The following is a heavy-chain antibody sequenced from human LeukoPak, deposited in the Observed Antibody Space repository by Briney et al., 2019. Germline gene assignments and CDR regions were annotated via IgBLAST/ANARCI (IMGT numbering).Heavy chain of an antibody. CDR3: ARLEHDYGDPDDAFDI. Sequence: SETLSLTCTVSGGSIRSYYWSWIRQPAGKGLEWIGRIYTSGSTNYNPSLKSRVTMSVDTSKNQFSLKLSSVTAADTAVYFCARLEHDYGDPDDAFDIWGQGTMVTVSS. V-gene: IGHV4-4*07. J-gene: IGHJ3*02. D-gene: IGHD4-17*01. CDR1: GGSIRSYY. CDR2: IYTSGST.